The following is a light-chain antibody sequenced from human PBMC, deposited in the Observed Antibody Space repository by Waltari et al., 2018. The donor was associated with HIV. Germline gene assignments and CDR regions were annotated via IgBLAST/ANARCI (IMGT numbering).Light chain of an antibody. CDR1: SGSIASNY. J-gene: IGLJ3*02. Sequence: NFMLTQPHSVSESPGKTVPISCTRSSGSIASNYVQWYQPRPGIAPTTVIYEDKIRSSGVPDRFSCSSETSSTSASLTIAGLKIEDEADYYCQSYDSSNWVFGGGTKLTVL. CDR3: QSYDSSNWV. V-gene: IGLV6-57*04. CDR2: EDK.